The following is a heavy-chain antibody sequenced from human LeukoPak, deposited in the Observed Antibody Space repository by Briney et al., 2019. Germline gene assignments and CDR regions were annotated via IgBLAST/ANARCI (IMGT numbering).Heavy chain of an antibody. CDR1: GGSFSGYY. D-gene: IGHD3-10*01. CDR3: ARKRMVRGPFDP. V-gene: IGHV4-34*01. Sequence: SETLSLTCAVYGGSFSGYYWSWIRQPPGKGLEWIGEINHSGSTNYNPSLKSRVIISVDTSKNQFSLKLSSVTAADAAVYYCARKRMVRGPFDPWGQGTLVTVSS. CDR2: INHSGST. J-gene: IGHJ5*02.